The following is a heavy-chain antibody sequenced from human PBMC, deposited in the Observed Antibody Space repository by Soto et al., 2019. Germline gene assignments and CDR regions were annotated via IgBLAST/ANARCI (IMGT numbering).Heavy chain of an antibody. CDR3: ATITHQLGLGRGYGMDV. CDR2: IDPSDSYT. Sequence: GESLKISCKGAGYSFTSYWISWVRQMPGKGLEWMGRIDPSDSYTNYSPSFQGHVTISAAKSISTAYLQWSSLKASDTAMYYCATITHQLGLGRGYGMDVWGQGTTVTVSS. V-gene: IGHV5-10-1*01. D-gene: IGHD1-1*01. J-gene: IGHJ6*02. CDR1: GYSFTSYW.